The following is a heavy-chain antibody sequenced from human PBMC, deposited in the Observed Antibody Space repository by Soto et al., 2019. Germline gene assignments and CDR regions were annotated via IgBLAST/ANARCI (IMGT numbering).Heavy chain of an antibody. CDR2: INHSRST. CDR3: ASGYFWSGSQAFDY. V-gene: IGHV4-34*01. D-gene: IGHD3-3*01. CDR1: GGSFSGYY. Sequence: SETLSLTCAVYGGSFSGYYWSWIRQPPGKGLEWIGEINHSRSTNYNPSLKSRVTISVDTSKNQLSLKLSSVTAADTAVYYCASGYFWSGSQAFDYWGQGTLVTVSS. J-gene: IGHJ4*02.